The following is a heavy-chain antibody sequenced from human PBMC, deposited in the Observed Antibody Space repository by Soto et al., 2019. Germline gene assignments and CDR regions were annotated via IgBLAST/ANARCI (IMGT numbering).Heavy chain of an antibody. CDR3: ARQWSHWFDP. D-gene: IGHD2-15*01. J-gene: IGHJ5*02. CDR1: GGSISSSSYL. CDR2: IYYSGST. Sequence: QLQLQESCPGLVKPSETPSLTCTVSGGSISSSSYLWGWIRQPPGKGLEWIGSIYYSGSTYYNPSLKSRLTISLDASKNQFSLKLSSVTAADTAVYYCARQWSHWFDPWGQGTLVTVSS. V-gene: IGHV4-39*01.